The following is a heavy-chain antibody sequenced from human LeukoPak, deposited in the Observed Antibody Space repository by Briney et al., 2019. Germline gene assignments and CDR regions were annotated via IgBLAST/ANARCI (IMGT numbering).Heavy chain of an antibody. CDR1: GYTFTRYG. Sequence: ASVKVSCKASGYTFTRYGISWVRQAPGQGLEWMGWISAYNGNTNYAQKLQGRVTMTTDTSTSTAYMELRSLRSDDTAVYYCARTKYYYDSSGYYTEYFQHWGQGTLVTVSS. CDR2: ISAYNGNT. J-gene: IGHJ1*01. CDR3: ARTKYYYDSSGYYTEYFQH. D-gene: IGHD3-22*01. V-gene: IGHV1-18*01.